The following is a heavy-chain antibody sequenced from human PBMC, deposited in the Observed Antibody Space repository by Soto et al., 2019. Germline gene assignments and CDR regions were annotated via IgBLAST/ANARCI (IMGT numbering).Heavy chain of an antibody. CDR2: IYTSGST. Sequence: SETLSLSCTVSGGSISSYYWSWIRQPAGKGLEWIGRIYTSGSTNYNPSLKSRVTMSVDTSKNQFSLKPSSVTAADTAVYYCARPGNWNDAKPGVHFDYWGQGTLVTVSS. D-gene: IGHD1-1*01. CDR1: GGSISSYY. V-gene: IGHV4-4*07. J-gene: IGHJ4*02. CDR3: ARPGNWNDAKPGVHFDY.